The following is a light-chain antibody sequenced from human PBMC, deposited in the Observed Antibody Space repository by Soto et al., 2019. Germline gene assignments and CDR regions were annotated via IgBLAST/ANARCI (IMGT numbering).Light chain of an antibody. V-gene: IGKV3-20*01. J-gene: IGKJ1*01. CDR3: QQYDSSPWT. CDR2: GAS. Sequence: EIVLTQSPATLSLSPGQSATLFCGASQSVSSSSLAWYQQKPGQAPRLVIYGASSRATGIPDRFSGSGSGTGFTLTISRLEPEDFAVYYCQQYDSSPWTFGQGTKVDIK. CDR1: QSVSSSS.